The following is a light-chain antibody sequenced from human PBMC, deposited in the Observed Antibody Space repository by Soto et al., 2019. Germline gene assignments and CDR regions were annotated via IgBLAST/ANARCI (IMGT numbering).Light chain of an antibody. CDR2: EVT. V-gene: IGLV2-14*01. CDR3: SSSESSGILL. Sequence: QSALTQPASVSGSPGQSVTISCTGTGSDVGGYNYVSWFQQHPGKAPKLMIYEVTNRPSGVSNRFTGSKSGNTASLTISGLQAEDEADYYCSSSESSGILLFGGGTKVTVL. CDR1: GSDVGGYNY. J-gene: IGLJ2*01.